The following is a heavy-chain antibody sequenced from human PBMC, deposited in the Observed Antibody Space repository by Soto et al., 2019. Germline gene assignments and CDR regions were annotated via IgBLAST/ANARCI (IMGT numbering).Heavy chain of an antibody. V-gene: IGHV3-30*03. Sequence: QVQLVESGGGVVQPGRSLRLSCAASGFTFSVHGMHWVRQAPGKGLGWVALISYDGTNKYYADSVKGRFTISRDNSKNTLYLEINSLRAEDTSVYYCAISPEDYNDDVMAVWGQGTTVTVSS. CDR2: ISYDGTNK. J-gene: IGHJ6*02. CDR1: GFTFSVHG. CDR3: AISPEDYNDDVMAV.